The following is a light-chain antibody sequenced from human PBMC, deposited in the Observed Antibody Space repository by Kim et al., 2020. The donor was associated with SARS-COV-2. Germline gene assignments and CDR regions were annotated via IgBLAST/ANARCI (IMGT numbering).Light chain of an antibody. CDR3: QQYDKWPMT. Sequence: VSPGKGVTLPCWAGQDKSGNLAWYQQKPGQAPRLLIYGASTRAAGTPARFSGSGSGTEFTLTITGLQSEDFAVYHCQQYDKWPMTFGQGTRLEIK. V-gene: IGKV3-15*01. CDR1: QDKSGN. J-gene: IGKJ5*01. CDR2: GAS.